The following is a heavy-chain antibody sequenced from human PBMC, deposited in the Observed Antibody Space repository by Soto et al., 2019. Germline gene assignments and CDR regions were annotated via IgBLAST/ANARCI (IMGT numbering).Heavy chain of an antibody. Sequence: VQLEESGGGLIQPGGSLRLSCAASGFIVSNNYMTWVRQAPGKGLQWVSVIYSGGAAHYTDSVKGRFIISTDNSKNTLYLQMNSLRADDTAVYYCARDGYGDPLHYWGQGTPVTVSS. V-gene: IGHV3-53*01. CDR3: ARDGYGDPLHY. CDR1: GFIVSNNY. CDR2: IYSGGAA. J-gene: IGHJ4*02. D-gene: IGHD4-17*01.